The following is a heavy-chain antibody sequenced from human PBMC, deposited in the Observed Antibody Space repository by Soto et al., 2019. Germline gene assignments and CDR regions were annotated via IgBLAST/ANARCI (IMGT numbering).Heavy chain of an antibody. CDR1: GFSFRSYS. J-gene: IGHJ4*02. CDR2: ISSNGGST. Sequence: GSLRLSCSAAGFSFRSYSMHWVRQAPGKGLEYVSVISSNGGSTYYADSVKGRFTISRDNSKNTLYLQMSSLRAEDTAVYYCVKPESYSYYFDYWGQGT. D-gene: IGHD1-26*01. V-gene: IGHV3-64D*06. CDR3: VKPESYSYYFDY.